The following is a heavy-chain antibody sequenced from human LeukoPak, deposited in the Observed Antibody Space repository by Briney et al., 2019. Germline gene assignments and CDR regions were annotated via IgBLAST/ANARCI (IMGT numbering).Heavy chain of an antibody. D-gene: IGHD2-8*01. CDR1: GYTFTAYF. J-gene: IGHJ6*03. CDR2: INPNSGGT. Sequence: ASVKVSCKASGYTFTAYFMHWVRQAPGQGLEWMGRINPNSGGTNYAQKFQGRVTRTRDTSINTAYMELSRLRSDDTAVYYCARVMDYYYMDVWGKGTTVTVSS. V-gene: IGHV1-2*06. CDR3: ARVMDYYYMDV.